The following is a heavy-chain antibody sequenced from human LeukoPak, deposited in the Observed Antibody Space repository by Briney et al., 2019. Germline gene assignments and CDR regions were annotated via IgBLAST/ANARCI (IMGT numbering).Heavy chain of an antibody. D-gene: IGHD2-2*01. Sequence: SETLSLTCTVSGYSISSGYYWGWIRQPPGKGLEWIGRIYHSGSTYYNPSLKSRVTISVDTSKNQFSLKLSSVTAADTAVYYCARAGLVAYCSSTSCSSNAFDIWGQGTMVTVSS. CDR3: ARAGLVAYCSSTSCSSNAFDI. V-gene: IGHV4-38-2*02. CDR2: IYHSGST. CDR1: GYSISSGYY. J-gene: IGHJ3*02.